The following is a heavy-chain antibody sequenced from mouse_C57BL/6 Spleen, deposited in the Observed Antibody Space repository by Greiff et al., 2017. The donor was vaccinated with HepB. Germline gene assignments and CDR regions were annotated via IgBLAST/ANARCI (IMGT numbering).Heavy chain of an antibody. CDR2: ISSGGSYT. V-gene: IGHV5-6*01. Sequence: EVQRVESGGDLVKPGGSLKLSCAASGFTFSSYGMSWVRQTPDKRLEWVATISSGGSYTYYPDSVKGRFTISRDNAKNTLYLQMSSLKSEDTAMYYCARRMVTTNAMDYWGQGTSVTVSS. J-gene: IGHJ4*01. CDR1: GFTFSSYG. CDR3: ARRMVTTNAMDY. D-gene: IGHD2-2*01.